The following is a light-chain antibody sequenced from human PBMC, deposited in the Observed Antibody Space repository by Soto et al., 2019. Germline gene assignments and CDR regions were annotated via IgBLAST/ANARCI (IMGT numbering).Light chain of an antibody. Sequence: MTQSPSSVSASVGGRVTIICRASQGVSSDLAWYQQKPGQAPSVIIYGASTRATGIPARFSGSWSGTECTLTISRLEPEDVAVYYCQQYGSLPITFGQGTRLEIK. V-gene: IGKV3-15*01. CDR3: QQYGSLPIT. CDR2: GAS. CDR1: QGVSSD. J-gene: IGKJ5*01.